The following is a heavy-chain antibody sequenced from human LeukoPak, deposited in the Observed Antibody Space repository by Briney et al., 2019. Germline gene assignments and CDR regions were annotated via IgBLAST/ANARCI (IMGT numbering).Heavy chain of an antibody. D-gene: IGHD3-9*01. CDR3: ASLYYDILTGYYAFDY. CDR1: GGTFSSYG. CDR2: ISAYNGNT. V-gene: IGHV1-18*01. Sequence: ASVKVSCKASGGTFSSYGISWVRQAPGQGLEWMGWISAYNGNTNYAQKLQGRVTMTTDTSTSTAYMELRSLRSDDTAVYYCASLYYDILTGYYAFDYWGQGTLVTVSS. J-gene: IGHJ4*02.